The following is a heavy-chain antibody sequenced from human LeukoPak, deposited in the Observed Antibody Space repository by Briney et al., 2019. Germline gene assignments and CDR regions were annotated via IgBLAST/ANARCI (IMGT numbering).Heavy chain of an antibody. J-gene: IGHJ3*02. CDR2: IYYSGSA. CDR1: GGSISSSTYY. V-gene: IGHV4-39*07. Sequence: PSETLSLTCTVSGGSISSSTYYWGWIRQPPGKGLEWIGTIYYSGSAYYNPSLKSRVTISVDTSKNQFSLKLSSVTAADTAVYYCASLAAAGTNAFDIWGQGTMVTVSS. CDR3: ASLAAAGTNAFDI. D-gene: IGHD6-13*01.